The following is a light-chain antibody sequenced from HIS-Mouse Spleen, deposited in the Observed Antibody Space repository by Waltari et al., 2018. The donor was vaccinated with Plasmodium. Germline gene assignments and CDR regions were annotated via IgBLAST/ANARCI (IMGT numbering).Light chain of an antibody. J-gene: IGLJ3*02. CDR3: QTWGTGMV. CDR2: LNSDGSH. V-gene: IGLV4-69*01. Sequence: QLVLTQSPSASASLGASVKLTCTLSSGQRSYAIAWHQQQPEKGPRYLMKLNSDGSHSKGDGIPDRFSGSSSGAERYLTISSLQSEDEADYYCQTWGTGMVFGGGTKLTVL. CDR1: SGQRSYA.